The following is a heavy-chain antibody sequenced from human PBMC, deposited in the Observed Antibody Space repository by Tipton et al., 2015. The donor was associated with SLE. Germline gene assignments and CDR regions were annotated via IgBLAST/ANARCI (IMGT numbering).Heavy chain of an antibody. CDR3: ARDRDIDYGDFDAVDY. CDR1: GFTFSSYT. CDR2: IRGSGAKT. D-gene: IGHD4-17*01. Sequence: SLRLSCEASGFTFSSYTMNWVRQAPGKGLEWVSAIRGSGAKTYDTDSLKDRFTISRDNSKNTLYLQMNNLRAEDTAVYYCARDRDIDYGDFDAVDYWGQGTLVTVSS. V-gene: IGHV3-23*01. J-gene: IGHJ4*02.